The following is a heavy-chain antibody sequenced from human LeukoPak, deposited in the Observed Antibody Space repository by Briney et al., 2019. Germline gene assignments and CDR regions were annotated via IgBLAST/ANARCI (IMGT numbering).Heavy chain of an antibody. D-gene: IGHD3-10*01. Sequence: SETLSLTCTVSGGSISSYYWSWIRQPPGKGLEWIGYIYYSGSTNYNPSLKSRVTISVDTSKNQFSLKLSSVTAADTAVYYCARDHSGSYRPYFDYWGQGTLVTVSS. CDR2: IYYSGST. V-gene: IGHV4-59*01. CDR3: ARDHSGSYRPYFDY. J-gene: IGHJ4*02. CDR1: GGSISSYY.